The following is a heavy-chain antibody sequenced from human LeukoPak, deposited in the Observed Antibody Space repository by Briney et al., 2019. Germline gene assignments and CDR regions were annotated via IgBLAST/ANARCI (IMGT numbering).Heavy chain of an antibody. Sequence: PGGSLRLSCAAPGFTFSTYWMSWVRQAPGKGLEWVANIKQDGNEKYYVDSVKGRFTISRDNAKNSLYLQMNSLRAEDTAVYYCARDKVVGPTYFDYWGQGTLVTVSS. CDR2: IKQDGNEK. CDR1: GFTFSTYW. CDR3: ARDKVVGPTYFDY. V-gene: IGHV3-7*01. J-gene: IGHJ4*02. D-gene: IGHD1-26*01.